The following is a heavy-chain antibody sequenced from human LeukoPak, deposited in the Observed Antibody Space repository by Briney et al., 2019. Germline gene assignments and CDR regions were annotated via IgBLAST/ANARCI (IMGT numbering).Heavy chain of an antibody. D-gene: IGHD3-22*01. Sequence: ASVKVSCKASGYTFTSYDINWVRQATGQGLEWMGWMNPNSGNTGYAQKFQGRVTMTRNTSISTAYMELSSLRSEDTAVYYCARGRRYYYDSSGPYGMDVWGQGTTVTVSS. CDR3: ARGRRYYYDSSGPYGMDV. CDR2: MNPNSGNT. CDR1: GYTFTSYD. V-gene: IGHV1-8*01. J-gene: IGHJ6*02.